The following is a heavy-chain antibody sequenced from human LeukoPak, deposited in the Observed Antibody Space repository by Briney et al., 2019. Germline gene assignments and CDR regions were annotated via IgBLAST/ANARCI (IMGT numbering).Heavy chain of an antibody. CDR1: GYTFTSYG. CDR2: ISAYNGNT. D-gene: IGHD3-10*01. Sequence: ASVKVSCKASGYTFTSYGISWVRQAPGQGLEWMGWISAYNGNTNYAQKLQGRVTMTTDTSTSTAYMELRSLRSDDTAVYYCAREGITMVRGVSTNFDYWGQGTLVTVSS. V-gene: IGHV1-18*01. CDR3: AREGITMVRGVSTNFDY. J-gene: IGHJ4*02.